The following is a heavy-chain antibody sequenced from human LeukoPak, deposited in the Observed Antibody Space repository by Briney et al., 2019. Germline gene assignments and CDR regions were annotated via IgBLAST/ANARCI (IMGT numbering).Heavy chain of an antibody. J-gene: IGHJ5*01. Sequence: GGSLRPSCAASGFTFKKYWMNWVRQSPGKGLEWVANIKEDSSDKNYVDSMKGRSTISRDNAKNSLYLQMNSLRVEDTAVYYCARESGRFRFDSWGQGTLVTVSS. CDR1: GFTFKKYW. V-gene: IGHV3-7*01. CDR2: IKEDSSDK. CDR3: ARESGRFRFDS. D-gene: IGHD1-26*01.